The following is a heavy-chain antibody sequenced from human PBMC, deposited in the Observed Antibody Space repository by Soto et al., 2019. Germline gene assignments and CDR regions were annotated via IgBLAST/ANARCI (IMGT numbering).Heavy chain of an antibody. V-gene: IGHV3-30*18. Sequence: QVQLVESGGGVVQPGTSLRLSCAASGSTFNNYGMHWVRQAPGTGLEWVAAISNDGSDKYYADSVKGRLTISRDNSKNTLYLQMDSLRAEDTAVYYCAKDQGIAASHGIDWGQGTMVTVSS. J-gene: IGHJ3*01. CDR1: GSTFNNYG. CDR2: ISNDGSDK. CDR3: AKDQGIAASHGID. D-gene: IGHD6-13*01.